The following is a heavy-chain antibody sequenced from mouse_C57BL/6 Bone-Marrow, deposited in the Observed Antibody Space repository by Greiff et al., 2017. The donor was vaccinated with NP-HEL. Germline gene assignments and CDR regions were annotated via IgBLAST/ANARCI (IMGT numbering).Heavy chain of an antibody. CDR2: LSDGGSYT. Sequence: EVKLVESGGGLVKPGGSLKLSCAASGFTFSSYAMSWVRQTPEKRLEWVATLSDGGSYTYYPDNVKGRFTISRDNAKNNLYLQMSHLKSEDTAMYYCARGGYYGSYYAMDYWGQGTSVTVSS. J-gene: IGHJ4*01. D-gene: IGHD1-1*01. V-gene: IGHV5-4*03. CDR3: ARGGYYGSYYAMDY. CDR1: GFTFSSYA.